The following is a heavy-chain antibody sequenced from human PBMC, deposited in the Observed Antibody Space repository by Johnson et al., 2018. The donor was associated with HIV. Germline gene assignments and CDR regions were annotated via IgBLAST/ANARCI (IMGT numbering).Heavy chain of an antibody. V-gene: IGHV3-30*03. Sequence: QMQLVESGGGVVQPGRSLRLSCAASGFTFSSMHWDRQAPGKGLEWVAVISHDGSHKYYADSVKGRFSLSRDNSKNTLYLQMNSLRAEDTAVYYCARDHGWSRGWLFDAFDIWGQGTMVTVSS. CDR3: ARDHGWSRGWLFDAFDI. CDR2: ISHDGSHK. D-gene: IGHD6-19*01. J-gene: IGHJ3*02. CDR1: GFTFSS.